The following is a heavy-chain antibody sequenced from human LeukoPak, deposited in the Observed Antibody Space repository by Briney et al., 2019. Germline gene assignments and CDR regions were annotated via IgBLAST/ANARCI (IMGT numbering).Heavy chain of an antibody. V-gene: IGHV3-23*01. D-gene: IGHD3-9*01. Sequence: GGTLRLSCSASGFTFTTYGMNWVRQAPGKGLEWVSGIGGSGTRTYYADSVKGRFTISRDNSKNTLYLQMNSLRAEDTAVYYCARDFSFDWDKGYMDVWGKGTTVTVSS. CDR1: GFTFTTYG. CDR3: ARDFSFDWDKGYMDV. J-gene: IGHJ6*03. CDR2: IGGSGTRT.